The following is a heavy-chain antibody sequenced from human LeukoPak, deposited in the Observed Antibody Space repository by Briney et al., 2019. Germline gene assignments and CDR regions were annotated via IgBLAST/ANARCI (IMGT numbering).Heavy chain of an antibody. J-gene: IGHJ4*02. CDR1: GFTFSPYW. V-gene: IGHV3-74*01. CDR3: ARDKGYGYEY. Sequence: GGSLRLSCAASGFTFSPYWMHWVRQAPGEGLVWVSRITGDGSTTTYADSVKGRFTISRDNAKNALYLQMNSLRAEDTAVYYCARDKGYGYEYWGQGTLVTVSS. D-gene: IGHD5-18*01. CDR2: ITGDGSTT.